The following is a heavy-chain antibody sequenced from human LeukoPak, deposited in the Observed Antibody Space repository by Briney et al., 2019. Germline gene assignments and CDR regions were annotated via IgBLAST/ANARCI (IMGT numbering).Heavy chain of an antibody. CDR3: ARANTVIVADYYFDY. V-gene: IGHV3-53*01. J-gene: IGHJ4*02. CDR1: GFTVSSNY. D-gene: IGHD3-22*01. Sequence: PGGSLRLSCAASGFTVSSNYMSWVRQAPGKGLEWVSIIYTGDSTYYADSVKGRFTISRDNSKNTLYLQMNSLRAEDTAVYYCARANTVIVADYYFDYWGQGTLVTVSS. CDR2: IYTGDST.